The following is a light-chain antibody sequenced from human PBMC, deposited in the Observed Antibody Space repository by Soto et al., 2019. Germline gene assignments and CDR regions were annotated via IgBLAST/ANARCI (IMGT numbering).Light chain of an antibody. J-gene: IGKJ2*01. V-gene: IGKV3-11*01. CDR2: DAS. CDR3: QQRSNWPPYT. Sequence: DNLLTQSPATLSLSPGERATLSCRASQSVGSYLAWYQQKPGQPPRLLIYDASNRATGIPARFSGSGSGTDFTLTISSLEPEDFAVYYCQQRSNWPPYTFGQGTKLEIK. CDR1: QSVGSY.